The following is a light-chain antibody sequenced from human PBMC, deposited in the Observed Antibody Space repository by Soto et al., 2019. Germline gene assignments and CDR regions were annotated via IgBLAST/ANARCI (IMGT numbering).Light chain of an antibody. V-gene: IGKV1-27*01. Sequence: DIQMTQSPSSLYASVGDRVTITCRASQGISNYLAWYQQKPGKVPKLLIYAASTLQSGVPSRFSGSGSGTEFTLTISSLQREDVATYYCQKHNRAPVAFGQGTKVEIK. CDR2: AAS. CDR1: QGISNY. J-gene: IGKJ1*01. CDR3: QKHNRAPVA.